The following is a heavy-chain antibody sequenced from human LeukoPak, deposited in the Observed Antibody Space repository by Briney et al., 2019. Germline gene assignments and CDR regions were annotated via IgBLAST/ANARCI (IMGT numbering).Heavy chain of an antibody. CDR2: VNHSGST. Sequence: SETLSLTCAVYGGSFSGYYWSWIRQPPGKGLEWLGEVNHSGSTNYNPSLKSRVTISVDTSKNQFSLKLSSVTAADTAVYYCARGPRFGPGYFDYWGQGTLVTVSS. J-gene: IGHJ4*02. CDR1: GGSFSGYY. CDR3: ARGPRFGPGYFDY. D-gene: IGHD3-10*02. V-gene: IGHV4-34*01.